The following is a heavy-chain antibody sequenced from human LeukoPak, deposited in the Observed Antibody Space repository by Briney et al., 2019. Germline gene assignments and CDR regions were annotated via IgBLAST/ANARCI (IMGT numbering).Heavy chain of an antibody. V-gene: IGHV4-59*12. CDR1: GGSISGYF. Sequence: SETLSLTCTVSGGSISGYFWSWIRQPPGKGLEFIGYIYYTGSTDYSPSLKSRVTISVDTSKNQFSLKLSSVTAADTAVYYCARNPHVGYCSGGSCPPDYWGQGTLVTVSS. CDR3: ARNPHVGYCSGGSCPPDY. CDR2: IYYTGST. D-gene: IGHD2-15*01. J-gene: IGHJ4*02.